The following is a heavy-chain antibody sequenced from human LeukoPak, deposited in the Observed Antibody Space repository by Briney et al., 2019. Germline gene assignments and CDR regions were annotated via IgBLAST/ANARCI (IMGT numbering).Heavy chain of an antibody. CDR3: ARVVVNDAFDI. CDR1: VGSISSGDYY. V-gene: IGHV4-30-4*01. CDR2: IYYSGST. J-gene: IGHJ3*02. Sequence: SETLSLTCTVSVGSISSGDYYWSWIRQPPGKGLEWIGYIYYSGSTYYNPSLKSRVTISVDTSKNQFSLKLSSVTAADTAVYYCARVVVNDAFDIWGQGTMVTVSS. D-gene: IGHD2-15*01.